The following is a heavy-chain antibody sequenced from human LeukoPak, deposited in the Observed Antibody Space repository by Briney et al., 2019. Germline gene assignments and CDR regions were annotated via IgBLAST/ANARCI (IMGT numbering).Heavy chain of an antibody. CDR3: ARLRGYSYGTDAFDI. Sequence: SETLSLTCAVSGGSISSSNWWSWVRQPPGKGLEWIGEIYHSGSTSYNPSLKSRVTISVDKSKNQFSLKLSSVTAADTAVYYCARLRGYSYGTDAFDIWGQGTMVTVSS. V-gene: IGHV4-4*02. CDR1: GGSISSSNW. D-gene: IGHD5-18*01. J-gene: IGHJ3*02. CDR2: IYHSGST.